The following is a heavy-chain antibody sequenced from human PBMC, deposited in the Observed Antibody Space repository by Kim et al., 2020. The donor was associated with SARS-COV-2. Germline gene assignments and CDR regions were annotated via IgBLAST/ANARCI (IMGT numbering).Heavy chain of an antibody. Sequence: GGSLRLSCEASGFTFSSYAMSWVRQAPGKGLEWVSAISGSGGSTYYADSVKGRFTISRDNSKNTLYLQMNSLRAEDTAVYYCAKVTIFGVVIIPPIFDYWGQGTLVTVSS. CDR3: AKVTIFGVVIIPPIFDY. CDR2: ISGSGGST. V-gene: IGHV3-23*01. CDR1: GFTFSSYA. J-gene: IGHJ4*02. D-gene: IGHD3-3*01.